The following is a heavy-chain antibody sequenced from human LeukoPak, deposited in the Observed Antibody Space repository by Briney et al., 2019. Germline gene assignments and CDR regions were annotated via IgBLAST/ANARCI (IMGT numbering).Heavy chain of an antibody. Sequence: SETLSLTCTVSGGSITIYYWSWIRQPPGKGLEWIGYIHNSGSSSYNPSLRSRATISMEKAKTQFSLKLTSVTPTDTAVYYCARVSSTVAPWFDPWGQGTLVTVSS. CDR2: IHNSGSS. J-gene: IGHJ5*02. V-gene: IGHV4-59*01. CDR3: ARVSSTVAPWFDP. D-gene: IGHD5-12*01. CDR1: GGSITIYY.